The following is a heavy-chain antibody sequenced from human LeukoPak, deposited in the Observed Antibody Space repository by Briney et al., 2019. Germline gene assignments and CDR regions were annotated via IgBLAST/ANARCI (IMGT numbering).Heavy chain of an antibody. CDR2: IYPGDSDT. CDR3: ARGGRRAVAGTFDY. CDR1: GYSFTTDW. D-gene: IGHD6-19*01. J-gene: IGHJ4*02. V-gene: IGHV5-51*01. Sequence: GESLKISCKASGYSFTTDWVAWVRQMPGKGLEWMGIIYPGDSDTRYCPSFQDQVTISADNSISTAYLQWSSLKASDTAMYYCARGGRRAVAGTFDYWGQGTLVTVSS.